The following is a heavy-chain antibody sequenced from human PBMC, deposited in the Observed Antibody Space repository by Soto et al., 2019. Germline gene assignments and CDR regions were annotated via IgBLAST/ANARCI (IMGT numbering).Heavy chain of an antibody. CDR3: ASHHSHSSSYVYP. Sequence: QLHLQESGTGLVKPSETLSLTCTVSGGSISSSIYYWGWIRQPPGKGLEWIVSIYYSGSTYYNPSLKSRVTLSVDTSKNQFYLKLSSVTAADTAVYYCASHHSHSSSYVYPWGQGTLVTVSS. CDR2: IYYSGST. J-gene: IGHJ5*02. V-gene: IGHV4-39*01. CDR1: GGSISSSIYY. D-gene: IGHD6-13*01.